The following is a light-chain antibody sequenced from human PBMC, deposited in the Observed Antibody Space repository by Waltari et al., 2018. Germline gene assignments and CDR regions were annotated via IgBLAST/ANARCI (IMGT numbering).Light chain of an antibody. CDR3: QKYNSAPWT. CDR1: QAIGNY. V-gene: IGKV1-27*01. J-gene: IGKJ1*01. Sequence: DIQMTQSPSSLSAYVGDRVTITCRASQAIGNYLAWYHQKPGNAPRLLISLASTLRPGVPSRFSGSGSGTGFTLTISSLQPEDVGTYYCQKYNSAPWTFGQGTKVEIK. CDR2: LAS.